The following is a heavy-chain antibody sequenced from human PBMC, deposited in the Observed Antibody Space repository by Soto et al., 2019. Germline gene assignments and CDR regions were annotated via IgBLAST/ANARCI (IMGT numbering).Heavy chain of an antibody. Sequence: SETLSLTCTVSGGSVSSGSYYWSWIRQPPGKGLEWIGYIYYSGSTNYNPSLKSRVTISVDTSKNQFSLKLSSVTAADTAVYYCAREASEWELLRGVNNWFDPWGQGNLVTVSS. V-gene: IGHV4-61*01. CDR3: AREASEWELLRGVNNWFDP. D-gene: IGHD1-26*01. J-gene: IGHJ5*02. CDR2: IYYSGST. CDR1: GGSVSSGSYY.